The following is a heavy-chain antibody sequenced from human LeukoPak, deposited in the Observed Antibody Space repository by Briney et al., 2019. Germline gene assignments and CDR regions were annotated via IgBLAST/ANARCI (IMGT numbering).Heavy chain of an antibody. CDR2: IYTSGST. CDR3: ARDRGLRSGHAFDI. J-gene: IGHJ3*02. Sequence: SETLSLTCTASGGSISSYYWSWIRQPAGKGLEWIGRIYTSGSTNYNPSLKSRVTMSVDTSKNQFSLKLSSVTAADTAVYYCARDRGLRSGHAFDIWGQGTMVTVSS. V-gene: IGHV4-4*07. D-gene: IGHD3-10*01. CDR1: GGSISSYY.